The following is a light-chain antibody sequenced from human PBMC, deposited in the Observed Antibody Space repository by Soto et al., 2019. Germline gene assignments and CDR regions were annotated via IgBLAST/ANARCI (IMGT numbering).Light chain of an antibody. CDR3: SSYAASNNFYFV. J-gene: IGLJ3*02. CDR2: EVT. V-gene: IGLV2-8*01. Sequence: QSALTQPPSASGSPGQSVTISCTGTSSDVGGYNYVSWYQQYPGRAPKLMIYEVTKRPSGVPDRFSGSKSGNTASLTVSGLHAGDEADYYCSSYAASNNFYFVFGGGTKLTVL. CDR1: SSDVGGYNY.